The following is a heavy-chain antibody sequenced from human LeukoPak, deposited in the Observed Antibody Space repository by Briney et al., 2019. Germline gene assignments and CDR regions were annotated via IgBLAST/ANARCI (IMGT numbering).Heavy chain of an antibody. CDR1: GFTFSDYY. CDR3: GIRKMATFDY. V-gene: IGHV3-11*01. CDR2: ISSSGSTI. D-gene: IGHD5-24*01. Sequence: PGGSLRLSCAASGFTFSDYYMSWIRQAPGKGLEWVSYISSSGSTIYYADSVKGRFIISRDNAKNSLYLQMNSLRAEDTAVYYCGIRKMATFDYWGQGTLVTVSS. J-gene: IGHJ4*02.